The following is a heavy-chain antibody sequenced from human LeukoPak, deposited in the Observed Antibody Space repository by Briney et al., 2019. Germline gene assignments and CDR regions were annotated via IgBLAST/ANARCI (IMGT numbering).Heavy chain of an antibody. Sequence: SETLSLTCTVSGGSISSSSYYWGWIRQPPGKGLEWIGYIYYSGSTNYNPPLKSRVTISVDTSKNQFSLKLSSVTAADTAVYYCARAGEMATTYFDYWGQGTLVTVSS. CDR1: GGSISSSSYY. V-gene: IGHV4-61*05. CDR3: ARAGEMATTYFDY. J-gene: IGHJ4*02. D-gene: IGHD5-24*01. CDR2: IYYSGST.